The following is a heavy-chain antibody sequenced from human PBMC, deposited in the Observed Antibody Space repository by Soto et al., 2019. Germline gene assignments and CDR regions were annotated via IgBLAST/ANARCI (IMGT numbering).Heavy chain of an antibody. CDR2: INPNSGGT. CDR3: ASWDIVAQGENYYGMDV. J-gene: IGHJ6*02. CDR1: GYTFTGYY. D-gene: IGHD5-12*01. V-gene: IGHV1-2*02. Sequence: ASVKVSCKASGYTFTGYYMHWVRQAPGQGLEWMGWINPNSGGTNYAQKLQGRVTMTRDTSISTAYMELSRLRSDDTAVYYCASWDIVAQGENYYGMDVWGQGTTVTVSS.